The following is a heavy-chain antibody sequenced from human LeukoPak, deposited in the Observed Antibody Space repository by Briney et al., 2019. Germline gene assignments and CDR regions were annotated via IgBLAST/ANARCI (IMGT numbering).Heavy chain of an antibody. D-gene: IGHD5-18*01. J-gene: IGHJ4*02. CDR3: ARVARGYSYGYEADY. V-gene: IGHV3-20*04. Sequence: GGSLRLSCAASGFIFDDYGMGWVRQAPGKGLEWISGINWIGSGTGYSDSVKGRFTISRDNAKNSLYLQMNSLRAEDTAFYYCARVARGYSYGYEADYWGQGTLVTVSS. CDR1: GFIFDDYG. CDR2: INWIGSGT.